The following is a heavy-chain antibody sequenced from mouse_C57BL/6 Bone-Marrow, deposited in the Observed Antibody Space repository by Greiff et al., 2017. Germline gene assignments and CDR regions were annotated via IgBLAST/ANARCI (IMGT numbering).Heavy chain of an antibody. V-gene: IGHV1-82*01. CDR3: ARQRIYYYFDY. Sequence: VQLQQSGPELVKPGASVKISCKASGYAFSSSWMNWVKQRPGKGLEWIGRIYPGDGDTNYNGKFKGKATLTADKSSSTAYMQLSSLTSEDSAVYFCARQRIYYYFDYWGQDTALTVSS. D-gene: IGHD2-1*01. CDR1: GYAFSSSW. J-gene: IGHJ2*01. CDR2: IYPGDGDT.